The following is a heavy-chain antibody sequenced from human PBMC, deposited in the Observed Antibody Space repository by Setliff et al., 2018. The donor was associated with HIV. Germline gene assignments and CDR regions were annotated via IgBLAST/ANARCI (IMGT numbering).Heavy chain of an antibody. J-gene: IGHJ6*03. CDR3: ARGSTAVNYYYYYMDV. Sequence: ASVKVSCKASGHTFTGYYMHWVRQAPGQGLEWMGRINPYSGDTNYAQKFQGRVTMTRDTSITTAYMELSRLRSDDTAMYYCARGSTAVNYYYYYMDVWGKGTTVTVSS. CDR1: GHTFTGYY. D-gene: IGHD2-2*01. CDR2: INPYSGDT. V-gene: IGHV1-2*06.